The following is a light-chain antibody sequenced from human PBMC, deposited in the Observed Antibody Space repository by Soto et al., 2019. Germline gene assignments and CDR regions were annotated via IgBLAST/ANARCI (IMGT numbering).Light chain of an antibody. V-gene: IGKV3-11*01. J-gene: IGKJ1*01. CDR1: QSVSSY. CDR2: DAS. Sequence: EIVLTQSPATLSLSPGERATFSCRASQSVSSYLAWYQQKPGQAPRLLIYDASKRVTGIPARFSGSGFGTDYTLTISSLEPEDFAVYYCQQRSKWRTFGQGTKVDIK. CDR3: QQRSKWRT.